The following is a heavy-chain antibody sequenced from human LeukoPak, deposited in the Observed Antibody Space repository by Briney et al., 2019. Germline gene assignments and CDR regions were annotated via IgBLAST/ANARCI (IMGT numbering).Heavy chain of an antibody. J-gene: IGHJ4*02. D-gene: IGHD1-14*01. CDR1: GESVSSINGA. V-gene: IGHV6-1*01. CDR3: ARDVGTTGRYTFDY. Sequence: SQTLSLTCAISGESVSSINGAWNWIRQSPSRGLEWLGRTYYRSKWYSDYALSVKGRITINPDTSRNQYSLQLDSVTPEDSAVYYCARDVGTTGRYTFDYWGQGTLVNVSS. CDR2: TYYRSKWYS.